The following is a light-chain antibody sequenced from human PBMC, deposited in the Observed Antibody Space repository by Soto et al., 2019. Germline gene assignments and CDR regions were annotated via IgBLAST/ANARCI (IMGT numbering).Light chain of an antibody. J-gene: IGLJ1*01. CDR2: EVS. CDR3: SSYTSSSIDYV. CDR1: SSDVGGYNY. V-gene: IGLV2-14*01. Sequence: QSALTQPASVSGSPGQSITISCTGTSSDVGGYNYVSWYQQHPGKAPKLMIYEVSNRPSGVSNRFSGSKSGNTASLTISGLKAEDEADSYCSSYTSSSIDYVFGTGTKLTVL.